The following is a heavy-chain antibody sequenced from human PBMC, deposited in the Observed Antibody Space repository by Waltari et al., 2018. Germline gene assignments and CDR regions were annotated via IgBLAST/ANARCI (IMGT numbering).Heavy chain of an antibody. J-gene: IGHJ6*03. CDR1: GYTFTGYY. CDR3: ARDPYYYYYMDV. Sequence: QVQLVQSGAEVKKPGASVKVSCEASGYTFTGYYMHWVRLAPGQGLEWMGRINPNRGGTNYAQKLQGRVTMTRDTSISTAYMELSRLRSDDTAVYYCARDPYYYYYMDVWGKGTTVTVSS. V-gene: IGHV1-2*06. CDR2: INPNRGGT.